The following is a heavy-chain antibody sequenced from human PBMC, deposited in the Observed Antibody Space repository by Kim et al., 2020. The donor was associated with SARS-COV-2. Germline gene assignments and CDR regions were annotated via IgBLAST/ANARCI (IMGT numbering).Heavy chain of an antibody. D-gene: IGHD3-16*02. CDR2: FDPEDGET. V-gene: IGHV1-24*01. J-gene: IGHJ3*02. CDR1: GYTLTELS. Sequence: ASVKVSCKVSGYTLTELSMHWVRQAPGKGLEWMGGFDPEDGETIYAQKFQGRVTMTEDTSTDTAYMELSSLRSEDTAVYYCATAPPFTFGGVIGEPVDAFDIWGQGTMVTVSS. CDR3: ATAPPFTFGGVIGEPVDAFDI.